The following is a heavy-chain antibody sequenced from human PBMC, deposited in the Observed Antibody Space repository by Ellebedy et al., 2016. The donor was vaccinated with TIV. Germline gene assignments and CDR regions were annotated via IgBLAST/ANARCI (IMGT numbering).Heavy chain of an antibody. CDR1: GYTFTSYY. Sequence: AASVKVSCKASGYTFTSYYMHWVRQAPGQGLEWMGIIIPSGGDTSSAQKFQGRITMTRDTSTSTFYMELSRLRSEDTAVYYCARRGVCSGSSCYYDYWGQGTLVTVSS. CDR3: ARRGVCSGSSCYYDY. CDR2: IIPSGGDT. D-gene: IGHD2-15*01. J-gene: IGHJ4*02. V-gene: IGHV1-46*01.